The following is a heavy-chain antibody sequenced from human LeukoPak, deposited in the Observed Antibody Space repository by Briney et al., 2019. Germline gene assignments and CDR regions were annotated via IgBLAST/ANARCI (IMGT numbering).Heavy chain of an antibody. CDR1: GFTFSSYS. CDR3: ARERYSSSWYEVDYYYGMDV. CDR2: ISSSSSYI. D-gene: IGHD6-13*01. V-gene: IGHV3-21*01. J-gene: IGHJ6*04. Sequence: GGSLRLSCAASGFTFSSYSMNWVRQAPGKGLEWVSSISSSSSYIYYADSVKGRFTISRDNAKNSLYLRMNSLRAEDTAVYYCARERYSSSWYEVDYYYGMDVWGKGTTVTVSS.